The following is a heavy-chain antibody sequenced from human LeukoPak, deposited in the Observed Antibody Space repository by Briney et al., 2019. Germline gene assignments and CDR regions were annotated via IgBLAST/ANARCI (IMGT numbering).Heavy chain of an antibody. Sequence: ASVKVSCKASGYTFTSYYMHWVRQAPGQGLEWMGIINPSGGSTSYAQKFQGRVTMTRDMSTSTVYMELSSLRSEDTAVYYCARGYYDSSGPESAYFDYWGQGTLVTVSS. CDR1: GYTFTSYY. V-gene: IGHV1-46*01. J-gene: IGHJ4*02. CDR2: INPSGGST. D-gene: IGHD3-22*01. CDR3: ARGYYDSSGPESAYFDY.